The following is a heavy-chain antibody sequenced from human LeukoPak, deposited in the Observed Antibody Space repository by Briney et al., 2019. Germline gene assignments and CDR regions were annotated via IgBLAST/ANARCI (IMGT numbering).Heavy chain of an antibody. J-gene: IGHJ4*02. CDR2: ISSSGSTI. D-gene: IGHD3-22*01. Sequence: PGGSLRLSCAASGFTFSRYEMNWVRQAPGKGLEWVLYISSSGSTIYYADSVKGRFTISRDNAKNSLYLQMNSLRDEDTAVYYCARGYYYDSSGYFYWGQGTLVTVSS. CDR1: GFTFSRYE. V-gene: IGHV3-48*02. CDR3: ARGYYYDSSGYFY.